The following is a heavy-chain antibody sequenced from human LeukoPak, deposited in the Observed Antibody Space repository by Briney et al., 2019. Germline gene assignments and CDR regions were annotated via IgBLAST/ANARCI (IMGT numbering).Heavy chain of an antibody. CDR1: GFTFSSFG. CDR2: IHNDGITE. V-gene: IGHV3-30*02. D-gene: IGHD3-9*01. J-gene: IGHJ4*02. Sequence: PGGSLRLSCAASGFTFSSFGMHWVRQTPGKGLEWLTFIHNDGITEYYADSVKGRFTISRDNSKNTLHLQMNSLRAEDTAVYYCAKRGVTGYKEAFDYWGQGTLVTVSS. CDR3: AKRGVTGYKEAFDY.